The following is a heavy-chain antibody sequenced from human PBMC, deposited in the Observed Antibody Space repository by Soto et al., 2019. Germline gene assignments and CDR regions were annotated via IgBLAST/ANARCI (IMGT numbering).Heavy chain of an antibody. V-gene: IGHV1-8*01. D-gene: IGHD3-22*01. CDR2: MNPNSGNT. CDR3: AITYYYDSSGYRSRAFDI. Sequence: QVQLVQSGAEVKKPGASVKVSCKASGYTFTSYDINWVRQATGQGLEWMGWMNPNSGNTGYAQKFQGRVTMTRNTSISTAYMELSSLRSEDTAVYYCAITYYYDSSGYRSRAFDIWGQGTMVTVSS. CDR1: GYTFTSYD. J-gene: IGHJ3*02.